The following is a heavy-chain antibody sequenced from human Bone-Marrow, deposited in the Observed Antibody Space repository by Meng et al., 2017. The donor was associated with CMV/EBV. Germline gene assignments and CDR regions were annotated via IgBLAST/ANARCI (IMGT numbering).Heavy chain of an antibody. CDR3: SSSLYSSSTSCYPWETYYYYGLDV. CDR2: MNPHSGNT. CDR1: GYTFTRYD. D-gene: IGHD2-2*01. V-gene: IGHV1-8*01. Sequence: ASVKVSCKASGYTFTRYDNNWVRQATGQGLEWMGWMNPHSGNTGYAQKFQGRVTMTRNTSISTAYMALSSLRSEDTAVYYCSSSLYSSSTSCYPWETYYYYGLDVWGQGTTVTVSS. J-gene: IGHJ6*02.